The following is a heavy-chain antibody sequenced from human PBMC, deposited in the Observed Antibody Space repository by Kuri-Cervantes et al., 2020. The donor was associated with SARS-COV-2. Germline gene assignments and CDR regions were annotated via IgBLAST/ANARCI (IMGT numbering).Heavy chain of an antibody. V-gene: IGHV1-69*04. J-gene: IGHJ4*02. CDR2: IIPILGIA. CDR3: ARRGGSSRNFDY. Sequence: SVKVSCKASGGTFSSYAISWVRQAPGQGLEWMGRIIPILGIANYAQKFQGRVTITADKSTSTAYMELSSLRSEDTAVYYCARRGGSSRNFDYWGQGTLVTVSS. CDR1: GGTFSSYA. D-gene: IGHD6-13*01.